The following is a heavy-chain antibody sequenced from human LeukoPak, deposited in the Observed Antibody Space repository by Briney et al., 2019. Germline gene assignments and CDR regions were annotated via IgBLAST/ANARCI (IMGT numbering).Heavy chain of an antibody. CDR3: ARGDGYARG. J-gene: IGHJ4*02. D-gene: IGHD5-24*01. V-gene: IGHV4-39*01. CDR2: IYYSGST. Sequence: PSETLSLTCTVSGGSISSSSYYWGWIRQPPGKGLEWIGSIYYSGSTYYNPPLKSRVTISVDTSKNQFSLKLSSVTAADTAVYYCARGDGYARGWGQGTLITVSS. CDR1: GGSISSSSYY.